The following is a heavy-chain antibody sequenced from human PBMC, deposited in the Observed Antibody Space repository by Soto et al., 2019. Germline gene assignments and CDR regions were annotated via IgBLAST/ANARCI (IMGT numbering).Heavy chain of an antibody. CDR2: IYYSGST. CDR1: GGSISSGGYY. CDR3: ARVLNYYDSSGYCISWFDP. D-gene: IGHD3-22*01. V-gene: IGHV4-31*03. J-gene: IGHJ5*02. Sequence: SETLSLTCTVSGGSISSGGYYWGWIRQHPGKGLEWIGYIYYSGSTYYNPSLKGRVTISVDTSKNQFSLKLSSVTAADTAVYYCARVLNYYDSSGYCISWFDPWGQGTLVTVSS.